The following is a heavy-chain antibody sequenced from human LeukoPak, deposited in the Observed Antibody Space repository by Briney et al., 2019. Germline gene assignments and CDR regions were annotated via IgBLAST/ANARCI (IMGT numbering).Heavy chain of an antibody. D-gene: IGHD2-2*01. CDR2: INPNSGDT. CDR3: ARVGPIVVVPAAMPYYMDV. CDR1: GYTFTSYY. Sequence: GASVKVSCKASGYTFTSYYMHWVRQAPGQGLEWMGWINPNSGDTDYAQKFQGRVTMTRDTSITTAYMELSRLRSDDTAVYYCARVGPIVVVPAAMPYYMDVWGKGTTVTISS. J-gene: IGHJ6*03. V-gene: IGHV1-2*02.